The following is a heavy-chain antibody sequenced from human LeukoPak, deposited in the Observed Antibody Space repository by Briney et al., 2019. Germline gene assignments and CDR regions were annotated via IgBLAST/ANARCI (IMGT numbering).Heavy chain of an antibody. J-gene: IGHJ4*02. D-gene: IGHD1-14*01. V-gene: IGHV1-2*02. CDR3: ARATAENDH. CDR2: INPKTGGT. Sequence: GASVKVSCKASGYTFTGYYMHWVRQAPGQGLEWMRWINPKTGGTSYAQKFQGRVTMTRDTSISTINMELTRLTSDDTAVYYCARATAENDHWGQGTLVTVSS. CDR1: GYTFTGYY.